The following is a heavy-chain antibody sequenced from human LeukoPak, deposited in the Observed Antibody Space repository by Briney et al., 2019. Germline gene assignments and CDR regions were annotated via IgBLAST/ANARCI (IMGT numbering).Heavy chain of an antibody. D-gene: IGHD3-22*01. Sequence: SVKVSCKASGGTFSSYAISWVRQAPGQGLEWMGRIIPIFGTANYAQKFQGRVTITTDESTSTAYMELSSLRSEDTAVYYCASSPRSGYYYSYFDYWGQGTLVTVSS. CDR1: GGTFSSYA. J-gene: IGHJ4*02. CDR3: ASSPRSGYYYSYFDY. CDR2: IIPIFGTA. V-gene: IGHV1-69*05.